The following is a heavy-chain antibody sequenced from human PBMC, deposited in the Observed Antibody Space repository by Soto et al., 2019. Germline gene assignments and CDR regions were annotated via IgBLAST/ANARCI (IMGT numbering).Heavy chain of an antibody. CDR1: GFTFSSYS. J-gene: IGHJ3*02. D-gene: IGHD3-9*01. V-gene: IGHV3-48*02. CDR3: ARDRPRYYDILTGYSDAFDI. CDR2: ISSSSSTI. Sequence: GGSLRLSCAASGFTFSSYSMNWVRRAPGKGLEWVSYISSSSSTIYYADSVKGRFTISRDNAKNSLYLQMNSLRDEDTAVYYCARDRPRYYDILTGYSDAFDIWGQGTLVTVSS.